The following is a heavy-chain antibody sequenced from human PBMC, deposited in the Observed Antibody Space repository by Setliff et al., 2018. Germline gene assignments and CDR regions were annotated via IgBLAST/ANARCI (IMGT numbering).Heavy chain of an antibody. Sequence: PSETLSLPCTVSGGYISSSSYYWGWIRQPPGKGLEWIGSIYYSGSTYYNPSLKSRVTISVDTSKNQFSLKLSSVTAADTAVYYCARGRVEMATITPFDYWGQGTLVTVSS. CDR1: GGYISSSSYY. J-gene: IGHJ4*02. D-gene: IGHD5-12*01. CDR3: ARGRVEMATITPFDY. CDR2: IYYSGST. V-gene: IGHV4-39*07.